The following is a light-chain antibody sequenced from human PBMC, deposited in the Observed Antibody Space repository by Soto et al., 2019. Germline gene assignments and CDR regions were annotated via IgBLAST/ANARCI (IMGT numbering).Light chain of an antibody. CDR2: DVS. CDR3: SSYTLSNTYV. CDR1: SSDFGTYNG. V-gene: IGLV2-18*02. J-gene: IGLJ1*01. Sequence: QSVLTQPPSVTGSPGQSVTISCTGPSSDFGTYNGISWYQQPPGTAPKLMIYDVSNRPSGVPDRLSGSKSGNTASLTISGLQAEDEGDYYCSSYTLSNTYVFGTGTKVTVL.